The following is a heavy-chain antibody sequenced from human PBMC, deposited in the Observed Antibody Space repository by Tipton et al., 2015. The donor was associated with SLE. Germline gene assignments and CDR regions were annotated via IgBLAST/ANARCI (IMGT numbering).Heavy chain of an antibody. Sequence: QVQLVQSGAELKKPGASVKVSCKASGYTFTFYYIHWVRQAPGQGPGWMGVINPSGGSTSYAPQFQGRVTMTRDTSTGTFYVELSSLRSEDTAVYYCARGDSSSHYPLSDYWGQGTLVTVSS. CDR1: GYTFTFYY. D-gene: IGHD6-13*01. V-gene: IGHV1-46*01. CDR2: INPSGGST. CDR3: ARGDSSSHYPLSDY. J-gene: IGHJ4*02.